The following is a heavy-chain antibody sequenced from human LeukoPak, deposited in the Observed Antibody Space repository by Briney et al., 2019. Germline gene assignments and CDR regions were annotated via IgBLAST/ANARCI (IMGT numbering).Heavy chain of an antibody. J-gene: IGHJ3*02. CDR2: ITGSGSTT. CDR1: GFTFSTYG. Sequence: GGSPRLSCAASGFTFSTYGMSWVRQAPGKGLEWVSAITGSGSTTYYVDSVKGRFTISRDNSKTALYLQMSSLRVEDTAVYYCARDAFDIWGQGTMVTVSS. V-gene: IGHV3-23*01. CDR3: ARDAFDI.